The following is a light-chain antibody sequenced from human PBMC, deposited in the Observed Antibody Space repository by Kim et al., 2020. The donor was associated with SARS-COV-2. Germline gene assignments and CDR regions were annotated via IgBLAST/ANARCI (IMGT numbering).Light chain of an antibody. Sequence: VMTQSPATLSVSLGDGATLSCRASQSIDRDLAWYQQKPGQPPRLLIYDSSTRAPGIPARFSGSGSGTEFTLTINSLQSEDLAVYYCQHYNAWPPRTFGRGTKLEIK. CDR1: QSIDRD. J-gene: IGKJ1*01. CDR2: DSS. CDR3: QHYNAWPPRT. V-gene: IGKV3-15*01.